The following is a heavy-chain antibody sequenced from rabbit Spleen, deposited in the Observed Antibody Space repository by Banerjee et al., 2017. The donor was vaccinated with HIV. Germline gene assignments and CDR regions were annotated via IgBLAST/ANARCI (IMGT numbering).Heavy chain of an antibody. D-gene: IGHD2-1*01. CDR2: IYPGNSGNT. CDR1: GFSFSISDY. V-gene: IGHV1S45*01. J-gene: IGHJ4*01. CDR3: ATYVDYDGDFNL. Sequence: QEQLEESGGDLVKPGASLTLTCTASGFSFSISDYMCWVRQAPGKGLEWIACIYPGNSGNTYYATWAKGRFTISKTSSTTVTIQMTSLTAADTATYFCATYVDYDGDFNLWGQGTLVTVS.